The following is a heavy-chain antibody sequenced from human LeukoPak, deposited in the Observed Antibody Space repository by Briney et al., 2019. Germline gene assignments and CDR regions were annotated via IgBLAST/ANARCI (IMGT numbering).Heavy chain of an antibody. Sequence: PGGSLRLSCAASGFTFSSYWMSWVRQAPGKGLQWVANINQDGSEKYSVDSVKGRFTISRDNAKNSLYLQMNSLRAEDTAVYCCAREYYSDSSGSDYWGQGTLVTVSS. CDR2: INQDGSEK. D-gene: IGHD3-22*01. CDR3: AREYYSDSSGSDY. CDR1: GFTFSSYW. J-gene: IGHJ4*02. V-gene: IGHV3-7*05.